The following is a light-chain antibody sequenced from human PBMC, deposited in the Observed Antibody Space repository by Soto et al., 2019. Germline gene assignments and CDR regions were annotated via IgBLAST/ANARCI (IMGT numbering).Light chain of an antibody. J-gene: IGKJ3*01. CDR3: QQYYSTRGT. CDR1: QSVLYSVNHKNY. Sequence: DIVMTQSPDSLAVSLGERATINCKSSQSVLYSVNHKNYLAWYQQKPVQPPKLRIYWASTRECGVPDRLSGSGFGTDFTRAISSLQDEDVAVYSCQQYYSTRGTFGPGTKVVIK. V-gene: IGKV4-1*01. CDR2: WAS.